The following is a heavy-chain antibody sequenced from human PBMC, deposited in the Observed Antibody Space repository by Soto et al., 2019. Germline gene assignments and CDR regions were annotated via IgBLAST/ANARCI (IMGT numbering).Heavy chain of an antibody. D-gene: IGHD1-26*01. J-gene: IGHJ6*04. CDR2: ISYDGSNK. Sequence: QVQLVESGGGVVQPGRSLRLSCAASGFTFSSYGMHWVRQAPGKGLEWVSVISYDGSNKYYADSVKGRFTISRDNSKNTLYLQMNSLRAEDTAVYYCAKDRPSGSRPYYSGMDVWGKGTTVTVSS. CDR3: AKDRPSGSRPYYSGMDV. CDR1: GFTFSSYG. V-gene: IGHV3-30*18.